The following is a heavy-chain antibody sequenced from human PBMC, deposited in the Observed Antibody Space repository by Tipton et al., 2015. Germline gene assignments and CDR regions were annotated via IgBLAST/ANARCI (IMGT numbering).Heavy chain of an antibody. Sequence: QLVQSGAEVKKPESSVKVSCKASGGTFSDYAISWIRQAPGHGLEWMGGIIPVFGRPNYAPKFQGRVTITADESTTSAYMEMHSLRSEDTAVYFCARDERWLQASYQYAMDVWGQGTTVTVSS. CDR1: GGTFSDYA. D-gene: IGHD5-24*01. J-gene: IGHJ6*02. CDR2: IIPVFGRP. CDR3: ARDERWLQASYQYAMDV. V-gene: IGHV1-69*01.